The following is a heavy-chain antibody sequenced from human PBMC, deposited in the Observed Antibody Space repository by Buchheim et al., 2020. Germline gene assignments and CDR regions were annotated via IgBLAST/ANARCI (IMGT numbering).Heavy chain of an antibody. V-gene: IGHV5-51*03. J-gene: IGHJ5*02. CDR2: IYPGDSTT. Sequence: EVQLVQSGAEVKKPGESLKISCQGSGYSFTNYWIAWVRQMPGKRLEYMGIIYPGDSTTSYNPSFQGQVTISVDKSISTAFLQWSSPKASDTAMYYCAVRDDYGGNSFVAWGQGTL. D-gene: IGHD4-23*01. CDR3: AVRDDYGGNSFVA. CDR1: GYSFTNYW.